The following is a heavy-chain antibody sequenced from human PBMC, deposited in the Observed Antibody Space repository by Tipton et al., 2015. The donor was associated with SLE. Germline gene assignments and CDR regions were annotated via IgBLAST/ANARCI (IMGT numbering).Heavy chain of an antibody. J-gene: IGHJ5*02. CDR2: IYPGDSDT. V-gene: IGHV5-51*03. CDR3: ARVRRGNYFDP. D-gene: IGHD4-11*01. Sequence: QLVQSGAEVKKPGESLKISCKGSGYDFFGYWIAWVRQVPGKGLECLGIIYPGDSDTRYSPSFQGQVTVSVDKSISTAYLQWSSLKASDTAMYYCARVRRGNYFDPWGQGTLVIVSS. CDR1: GYDFFGYW.